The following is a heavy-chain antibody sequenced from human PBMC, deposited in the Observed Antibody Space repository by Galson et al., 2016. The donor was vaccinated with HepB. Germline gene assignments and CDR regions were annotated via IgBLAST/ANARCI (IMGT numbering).Heavy chain of an antibody. CDR1: GFTFSDYA. CDR2: LSFDGSNP. Sequence: SLRLSCAASGFTFSDYAMHWVRQAPGKGLEWVAVLSFDGSNPYYADSVKGRFTISRDNSKNTLFLHMRSLRPEDTAVYSWARPTLRRLEWLPFDSWGQGTLVIVSS. J-gene: IGHJ4*02. V-gene: IGHV3-30*15. CDR3: ARPTLRRLEWLPFDS. D-gene: IGHD3-3*01.